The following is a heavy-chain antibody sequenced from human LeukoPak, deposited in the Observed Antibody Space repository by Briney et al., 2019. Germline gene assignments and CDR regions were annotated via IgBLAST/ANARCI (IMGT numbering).Heavy chain of an antibody. J-gene: IGHJ3*02. CDR3: ANQYYYDSSGYHDAFDI. Sequence: GGSLRLSCAASGFTSSSYGMHWVRQAPGKGLDWVAFIRYDGRNKYYADSVKGRFTISRDNSKNTLYLQMNSLRAEDTAVYYCANQYYYDSSGYHDAFDIWGQGTMVTVSS. D-gene: IGHD3-22*01. V-gene: IGHV3-30*02. CDR2: IRYDGRNK. CDR1: GFTSSSYG.